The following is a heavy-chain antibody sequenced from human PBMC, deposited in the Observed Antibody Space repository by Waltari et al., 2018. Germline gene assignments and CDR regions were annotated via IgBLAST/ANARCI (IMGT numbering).Heavy chain of an antibody. J-gene: IGHJ5*02. D-gene: IGHD6-13*01. V-gene: IGHV1-69-2*01. Sequence: EVQLVQSGAEVKKPGATVKISCKVSGYTFTDYYMHWVQQAPGKGLEWMGRGDPEDGETIYAEKFQGRVTISVDTSKNQFSLKLSSVTAADTAVYYCARDLTSSWLRKNWFDPWGQGTLVTVSS. CDR2: GDPEDGET. CDR3: ARDLTSSWLRKNWFDP. CDR1: GYTFTDYY.